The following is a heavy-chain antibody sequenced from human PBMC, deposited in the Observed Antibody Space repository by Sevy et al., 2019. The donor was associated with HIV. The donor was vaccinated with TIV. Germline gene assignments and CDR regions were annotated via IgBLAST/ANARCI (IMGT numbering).Heavy chain of an antibody. CDR2: IKTDGSNR. CDR1: GFTFSNYW. J-gene: IGHJ3*01. V-gene: IGHV3-74*01. CDR3: AREGDTVLVPTALVAFDF. D-gene: IGHD2-2*01. Sequence: GGSQRLSCAASGFTFSNYWMHWVRQAPGKGLVWVSRIKTDGSNRDSADSVKGRFFISRDNAKNLLYLQMNSLRAEDTAVYYCAREGDTVLVPTALVAFDFWGQGTMVTVSS.